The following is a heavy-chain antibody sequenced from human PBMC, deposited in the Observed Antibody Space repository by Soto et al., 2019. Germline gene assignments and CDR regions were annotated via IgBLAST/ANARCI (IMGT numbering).Heavy chain of an antibody. J-gene: IGHJ2*01. CDR3: ARSMVRRFPFLYFDL. V-gene: IGHV4-59*01. Sequence: QVQLQESGPGLVKPSETLSLTCAVSGGSINSYYWSWIRQPPGKGLEWIGYIYYSGTTNYNPSLKCRVDRSLGTSKNQFSLKVSSVPAADTAVDFCARSMVRRFPFLYFDLWGRGALVTVSS. D-gene: IGHD3-10*01. CDR2: IYYSGTT. CDR1: GGSINSYY.